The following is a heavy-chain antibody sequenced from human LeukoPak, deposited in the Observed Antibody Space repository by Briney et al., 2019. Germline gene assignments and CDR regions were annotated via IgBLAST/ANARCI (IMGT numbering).Heavy chain of an antibody. J-gene: IGHJ4*02. Sequence: ASVKVSCKASGYTFTSYGISWLRQAPGQGLEWMGWISAYNGNTNYAQKLQGRVTMTTDTSTSTAYMELRSLRSDDTAVYYCARNKLGIQLWFMDYWGQGTLVTVSS. CDR2: ISAYNGNT. D-gene: IGHD5-18*01. CDR1: GYTFTSYG. V-gene: IGHV1-18*01. CDR3: ARNKLGIQLWFMDY.